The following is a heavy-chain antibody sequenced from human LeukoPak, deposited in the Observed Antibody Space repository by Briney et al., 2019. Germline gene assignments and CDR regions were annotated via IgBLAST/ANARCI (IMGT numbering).Heavy chain of an antibody. J-gene: IGHJ6*03. Sequence: GGSLRRSWSASGVTFSDYYMSWIRQAPGKGLEWVSYISSSGSTIYYADSVKGRFTISRDNAKNSLYLQMNSLRAEDTAVYYCAREMGATTSYYYYYYMDVWGKGTTVTVSS. CDR2: ISSSGSTI. V-gene: IGHV3-11*01. CDR3: AREMGATTSYYYYYYMDV. D-gene: IGHD1-26*01. CDR1: GVTFSDYY.